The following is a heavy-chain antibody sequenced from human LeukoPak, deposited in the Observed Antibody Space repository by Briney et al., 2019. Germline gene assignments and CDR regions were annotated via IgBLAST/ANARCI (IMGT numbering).Heavy chain of an antibody. D-gene: IGHD5-24*01. CDR2: ISSRGRTI. CDR1: GFTFSTSE. J-gene: IGHJ3*02. Sequence: PGGSLRLSCAASGFTFSTSEMNWVRQAPGKGLAWISYISSRGRTIFYADSVKGRFIFSRDNAKNSLYLQMNSLRAEDTAVYYCARDSGGHNYALDGFDIWGQGTMVTVSS. V-gene: IGHV3-48*03. CDR3: ARDSGGHNYALDGFDI.